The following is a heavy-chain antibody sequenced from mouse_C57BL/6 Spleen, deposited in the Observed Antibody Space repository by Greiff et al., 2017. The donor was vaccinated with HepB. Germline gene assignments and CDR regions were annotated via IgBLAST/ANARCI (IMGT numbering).Heavy chain of an antibody. CDR2: FHPYNDDT. D-gene: IGHD2-3*01. Sequence: VKLQESGAELVKPGASVKMSCKASGYTFTTYPIEWMKQNHGKSLEWIGNFHPYNDDTKYNEKFKGKATLTVEKSSSTVYLELSRLTSDDSAVYYCARGLYDGYYAMDYWGQGTSVTVSS. CDR1: GYTFTTYP. CDR3: ARGLYDGYYAMDY. V-gene: IGHV1-47*01. J-gene: IGHJ4*01.